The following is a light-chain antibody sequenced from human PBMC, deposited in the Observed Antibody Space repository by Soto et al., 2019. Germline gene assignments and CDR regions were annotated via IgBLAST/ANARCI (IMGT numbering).Light chain of an antibody. CDR3: QVWDRSSDHYV. CDR1: NIGSER. J-gene: IGLJ1*01. Sequence: SYELAQPPSVSVAPGQTASITCGGNNIGSERVHWYQQRPGQAPVLVVFDDRDRPSGIPERFSGSNSGNTATLTISRVEAGDEADYYCQVWDRSSDHYVFGSGTKLTVL. CDR2: DDR. V-gene: IGLV3-21*02.